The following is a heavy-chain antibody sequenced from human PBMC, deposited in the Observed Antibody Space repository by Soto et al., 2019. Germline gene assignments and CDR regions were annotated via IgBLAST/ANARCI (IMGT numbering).Heavy chain of an antibody. D-gene: IGHD3-16*01. CDR1: GYTFTSYA. CDR3: ARRLASYYYGMDV. Sequence: ASVKVSCKASGYTFTSYAMHWVRQAPGQRLEWMGWISTYNGNTNYAQKLQGRVTMTTDTSTNTAYMDLRSLTSDDTAVYFCARRLASYYYGMDVWGQGTTVTVS. J-gene: IGHJ6*02. CDR2: ISTYNGNT. V-gene: IGHV1-18*01.